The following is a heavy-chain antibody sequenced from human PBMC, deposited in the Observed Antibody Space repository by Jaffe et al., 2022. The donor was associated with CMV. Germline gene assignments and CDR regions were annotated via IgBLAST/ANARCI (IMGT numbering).Heavy chain of an antibody. CDR1: GGSISSSSYY. J-gene: IGHJ1*01. CDR3: AIPHCTNGVCESWGYFQH. CDR2: IYYSGST. Sequence: QLQLQESGPGLVKPSETLSLTCTVSGGSISSSSYYWGWIRQPPGKGLEWIGSIYYSGSTYYNPSLKSRVTISVDTSKNQFSLKLSSVTAADTAVYYCAIPHCTNGVCESWGYFQHWGQGTLVTVSS. V-gene: IGHV4-39*01. D-gene: IGHD2-8*01.